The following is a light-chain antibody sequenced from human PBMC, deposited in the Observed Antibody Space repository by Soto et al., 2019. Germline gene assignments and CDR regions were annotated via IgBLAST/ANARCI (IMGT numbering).Light chain of an antibody. J-gene: IGLJ1*01. CDR1: SSDVGGYNF. V-gene: IGLV2-14*01. Sequence: QSALTQPASVSGSPGQSITISCTGTSSDVGGYNFVSWYQHHPGKAPEPMIYEVSKRPSGVSDRFSGSKSGNTASLTISGLQADDEGDYYCTSYASSRTLVFGSGTKVTVL. CDR2: EVS. CDR3: TSYASSRTLV.